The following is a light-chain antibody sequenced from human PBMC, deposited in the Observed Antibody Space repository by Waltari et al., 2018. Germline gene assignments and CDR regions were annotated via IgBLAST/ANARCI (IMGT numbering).Light chain of an antibody. Sequence: EIVLTQSAGNLSLSPGERATLSCRASQSVSSSYLAWYQQKPGQAPRLLIYGASSRATGIPDRFSGSGSGTDFTLTISRLEPEDFAVYYCQQYGSSPRYTFGQGTKLEIK. CDR3: QQYGSSPRYT. J-gene: IGKJ2*01. V-gene: IGKV3-20*01. CDR1: QSVSSSY. CDR2: GAS.